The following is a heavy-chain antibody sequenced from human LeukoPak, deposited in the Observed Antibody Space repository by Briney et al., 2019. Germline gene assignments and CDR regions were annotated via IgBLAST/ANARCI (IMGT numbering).Heavy chain of an antibody. CDR3: ARHRYPTPGIDY. CDR2: ISSSGSTI. D-gene: IGHD4-23*01. J-gene: IGHJ4*02. V-gene: IGHV3-48*01. Sequence: GGSLRLSCAASGFTFSSYAMSWVRQAPGKGLEWVSYISSSGSTIYYADSVKGRFTISRDNAKNSLFLQINSLRAEDTAVYYCARHRYPTPGIDYWGQGTLVTVSS. CDR1: GFTFSSYA.